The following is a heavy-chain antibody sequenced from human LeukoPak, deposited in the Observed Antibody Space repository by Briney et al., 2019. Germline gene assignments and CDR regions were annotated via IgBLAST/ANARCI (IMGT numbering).Heavy chain of an antibody. Sequence: GGSLRLSCAASGFTFSSYAMSWVRQAPGKGLEWVSAISGSGGSTYYADSVKGRFTISRDNSKNTLYLQMNSLRTGDTAIYYCAKQIDGSGTFLYPKYFDYWGQGTLVTVSS. CDR1: GFTFSSYA. CDR3: AKQIDGSGTFLYPKYFDY. V-gene: IGHV3-23*01. CDR2: ISGSGGST. J-gene: IGHJ4*02. D-gene: IGHD3-10*01.